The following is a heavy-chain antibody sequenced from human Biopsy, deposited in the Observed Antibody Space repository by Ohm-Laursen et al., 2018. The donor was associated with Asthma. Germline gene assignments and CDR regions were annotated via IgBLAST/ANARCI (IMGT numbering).Heavy chain of an antibody. CDR1: GGSISSGGYY. Sequence: SDTLSLTCTVSGGSISSGGYYWSWIRQYPGKGLEWIGYIYYSGSTYYNPSLKSRVTISVDTSKNQFSLKLSSVTAADTAVYYCARGGSSVAGTPYGMDVWGQGTTVTVSS. CDR2: IYYSGST. J-gene: IGHJ6*02. CDR3: ARGGSSVAGTPYGMDV. V-gene: IGHV4-31*02. D-gene: IGHD6-19*01.